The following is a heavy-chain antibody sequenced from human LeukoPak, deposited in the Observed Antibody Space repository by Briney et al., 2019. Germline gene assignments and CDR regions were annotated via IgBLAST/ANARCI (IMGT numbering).Heavy chain of an antibody. V-gene: IGHV3-21*01. Sequence: PGGSLRLSCAASGFTFSSHSMNWVRQAPGKGLEWVSYISSSSTYIHYAASVKGRFAISRDNARNSLFLQMNSLRAEDSGIYYCARDPRLEISGMVIDMLDYWGQGTLVTVSS. CDR1: GFTFSSHS. J-gene: IGHJ4*02. CDR2: ISSSSTYI. D-gene: IGHD3-3*01. CDR3: ARDPRLEISGMVIDMLDY.